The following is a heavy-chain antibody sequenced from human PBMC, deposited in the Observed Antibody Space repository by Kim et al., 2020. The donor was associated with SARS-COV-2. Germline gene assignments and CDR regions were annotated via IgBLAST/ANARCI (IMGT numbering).Heavy chain of an antibody. D-gene: IGHD2-21*01. Sequence: GGSLRLSCAASGFTFSSYAMSWVRQAPGKGLELVSAISGSGGSTYYADSVKGRFTISRDNSKNTLYLQMNSLRAEDTAVYYCAKEVGYGDCLLGGFDYWGQGTLVTVSS. CDR1: GFTFSSYA. CDR2: ISGSGGST. J-gene: IGHJ4*02. CDR3: AKEVGYGDCLLGGFDY. V-gene: IGHV3-23*01.